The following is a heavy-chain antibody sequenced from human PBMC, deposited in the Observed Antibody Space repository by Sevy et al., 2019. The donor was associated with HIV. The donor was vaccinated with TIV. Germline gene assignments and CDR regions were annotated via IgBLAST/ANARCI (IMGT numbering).Heavy chain of an antibody. D-gene: IGHD6-13*01. CDR1: GYSFTSYW. CDR3: ARTTAVAGTKFFDF. J-gene: IGHJ4*02. V-gene: IGHV5-51*01. CDR2: IYPGDSDT. Sequence: GESLKISCKGSGYSFTSYWIDWVRQMPGKGLEWMGIIYPGDSDTRDSPSFQGQVTIPADKSISTAYLQWGSLKASDNAMYYCARTTAVAGTKFFDFWGQGTLVTVSS.